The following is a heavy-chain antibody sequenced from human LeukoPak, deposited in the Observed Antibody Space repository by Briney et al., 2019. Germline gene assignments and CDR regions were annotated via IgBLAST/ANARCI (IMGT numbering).Heavy chain of an antibody. Sequence: QPGGSLRLSCAASGFTFSSYAMSWVRQAPGKGLEWVSVISGSGGSTYYADSVKGRFTISRDNAKNSLYLQMNSLRAEDTAVYYCARGITVFGVVATTYFDYWGQGTLVTVSS. J-gene: IGHJ4*02. D-gene: IGHD3-3*01. CDR2: ISGSGGST. CDR3: ARGITVFGVVATTYFDY. V-gene: IGHV3-23*01. CDR1: GFTFSSYA.